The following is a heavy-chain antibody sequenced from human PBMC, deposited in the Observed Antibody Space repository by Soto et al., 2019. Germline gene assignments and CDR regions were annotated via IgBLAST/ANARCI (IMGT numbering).Heavy chain of an antibody. J-gene: IGHJ4*02. CDR2: ISAYNGDT. D-gene: IGHD2-2*01. CDR1: GYTFTNFG. V-gene: IGHV1-18*01. CDR3: ARAWGGEESYCTSTGCLPEP. Sequence: QVHLVQSGAEVKESGASVKVSCKASGYTFTNFGITWVRQAPGQGLEWVGWISAYNGDTRYAQKFQDRVILTTETSPDTAYMELRSLTSDDTAVYFCARAWGGEESYCTSTGCLPEPWGQGTLVTVSS.